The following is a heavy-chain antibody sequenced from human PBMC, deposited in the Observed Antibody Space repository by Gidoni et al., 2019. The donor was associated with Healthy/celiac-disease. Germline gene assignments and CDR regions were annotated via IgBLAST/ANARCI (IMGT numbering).Heavy chain of an antibody. CDR3: ARDLGIRSGYYGAFGY. D-gene: IGHD3-3*01. Sequence: EVQPVESGGGLVQPGGALSLPCAASGFTFSSHWMPWGRQAPGKGLGWFSRINSDGSSTSYADSVKCRCTISRDNAKNTLYLQMNSLRAEDTAVYYCARDLGIRSGYYGAFGYWCQGTLVTVSS. J-gene: IGHJ4*02. CDR2: INSDGSST. CDR1: GFTFSSHW. V-gene: IGHV3-74*01.